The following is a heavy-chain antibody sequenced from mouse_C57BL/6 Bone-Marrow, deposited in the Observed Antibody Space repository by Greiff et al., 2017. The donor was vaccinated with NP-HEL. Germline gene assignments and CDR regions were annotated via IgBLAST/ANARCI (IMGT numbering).Heavy chain of an antibody. CDR3: ARRGSSQTRYFDV. J-gene: IGHJ1*03. Sequence: VQLQQPGAELVKPGASVKMSCKASGYTFTSYWITWVKQRPGQGLEWIGDIYPRSGNTYYNEKFKGKATLTADKSSSTAYMELRSLTSEDSAVYFCARRGSSQTRYFDVWGTGTTVTVSS. V-gene: IGHV1-55*01. CDR1: GYTFTSYW. CDR2: IYPRSGNT. D-gene: IGHD1-1*01.